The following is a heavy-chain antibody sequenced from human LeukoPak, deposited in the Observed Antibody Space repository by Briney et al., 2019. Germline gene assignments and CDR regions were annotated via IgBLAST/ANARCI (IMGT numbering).Heavy chain of an antibody. CDR3: AKDILGYGDYPLYGMDV. V-gene: IGHV3-9*01. CDR1: GFTFDDYA. J-gene: IGHJ6*02. CDR2: ISWNSGSI. Sequence: PGGSLRLSCAASGFTFDDYAMHWVRQAPGKGLEWVSGISWNSGSIGYADSVKGRFTISRDNAKNSLYLQMNSLGAEDTALYYCAKDILGYGDYPLYGMDVWGQGTTVTVSS. D-gene: IGHD4-17*01.